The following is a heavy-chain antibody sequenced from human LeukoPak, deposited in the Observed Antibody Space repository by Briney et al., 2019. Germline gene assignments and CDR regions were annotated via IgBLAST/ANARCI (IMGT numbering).Heavy chain of an antibody. D-gene: IGHD6-13*01. V-gene: IGHV4-59*01. CDR3: AREGRGSSWYNNWFDP. CDR2: IYYSGGT. CDR1: GGSTSSYY. J-gene: IGHJ5*02. Sequence: SETLSITCTVSGGSTSSYYWSWIRQPPGKGLEWIGYIYYSGGTNYNPSLKSRVTISVDTSKNQFSLKLSSVTAADTAVYYCAREGRGSSWYNNWFDPWGQGTLVTVSS.